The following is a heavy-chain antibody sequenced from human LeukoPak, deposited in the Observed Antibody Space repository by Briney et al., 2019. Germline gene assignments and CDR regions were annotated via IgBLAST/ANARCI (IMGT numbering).Heavy chain of an antibody. J-gene: IGHJ4*02. CDR1: GYTFSNYW. V-gene: IGHV5-51*01. D-gene: IGHD6-19*01. Sequence: GESLKISCKGSGYTFSNYWIGWVRQMPGKGLEWMGIIYPGDSDTRYNPSFQGQVTISADKSINTAFLQWSSLQASDTAMYYCASRRTSGWSEDHWGQGTRVTVSS. CDR2: IYPGDSDT. CDR3: ASRRTSGWSEDH.